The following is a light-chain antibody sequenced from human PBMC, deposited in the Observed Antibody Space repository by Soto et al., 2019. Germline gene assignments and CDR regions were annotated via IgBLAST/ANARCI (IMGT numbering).Light chain of an antibody. CDR1: QSISSY. CDR2: AAS. Sequence: DIQMTQSPSSLSASVGDRVTITCRASQSISSYLNWYQQKPGKAPKLLIYAASSLQSGVPSRFSGSGSGTDLTLTISSPKHQDLVTYYCQQRYSTRTVGQGTKVDSK. J-gene: IGKJ1*01. V-gene: IGKV1-39*01. CDR3: QQRYSTRT.